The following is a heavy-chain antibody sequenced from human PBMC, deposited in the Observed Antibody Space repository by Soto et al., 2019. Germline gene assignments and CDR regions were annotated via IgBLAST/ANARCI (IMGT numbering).Heavy chain of an antibody. D-gene: IGHD1-1*01. Sequence: QVQLQQWGAGLLKPSETLSLTYAVYGGSFSGYYWSWIRQPPGKGLEWIGEINHSGSTNYNPSLKSRVTISVDTSKNQFSLKLSSVTAADTAVYYCATVTNSGYYYMDVWGKGTTVTVSS. CDR2: INHSGST. CDR1: GGSFSGYY. J-gene: IGHJ6*03. CDR3: ATVTNSGYYYMDV. V-gene: IGHV4-34*01.